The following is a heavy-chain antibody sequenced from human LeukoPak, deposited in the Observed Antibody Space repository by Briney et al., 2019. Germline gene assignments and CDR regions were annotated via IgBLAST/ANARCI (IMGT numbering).Heavy chain of an antibody. CDR3: ARGSYSSSRPYYYGMDV. Sequence: ASVKVSCKASGYTFTSYYMHWVRQAPGQGLEWMGIINPSGGSTSYAQKFQGRVTMTRDTSTSTVYMELSSLRSEDTAVYYCARGSYSSSRPYYYGMDVWGQGTLVTVSS. D-gene: IGHD6-13*01. CDR1: GYTFTSYY. V-gene: IGHV1-46*01. J-gene: IGHJ6*02. CDR2: INPSGGST.